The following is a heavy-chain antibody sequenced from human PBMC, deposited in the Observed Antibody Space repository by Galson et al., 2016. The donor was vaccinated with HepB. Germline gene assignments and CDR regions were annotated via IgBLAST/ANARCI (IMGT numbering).Heavy chain of an antibody. Sequence: SLRLSCAASGFTFSSYAMTWVRQAPGKGLEWVSTISGSSGITYYADSVKGRFTISRDNSKNPLFPQMDSLSLEDTAVYSCAKTGGNFWSGYYTGRLDTFDLWGLGTMVTVSS. V-gene: IGHV3-23*01. J-gene: IGHJ3*01. CDR1: GFTFSSYA. CDR3: AKTGGNFWSGYYTGRLDTFDL. D-gene: IGHD3-3*01. CDR2: ISGSSGIT.